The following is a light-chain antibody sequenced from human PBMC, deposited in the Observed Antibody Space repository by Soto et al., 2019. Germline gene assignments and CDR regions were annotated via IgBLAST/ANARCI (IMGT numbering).Light chain of an antibody. CDR1: QSVSSNY. CDR2: DAS. Sequence: ENVLTQSPGTLSLSPGERGTLSCRASQSVSSNYLAWYQQKPGQAPRLLIYDASNRATGIPARFSGSGSGTEFTLTISSLQPDDFATYYCQQYNTFWTFGQGTKVDI. V-gene: IGKV3-20*01. CDR3: QQYNTFWT. J-gene: IGKJ1*01.